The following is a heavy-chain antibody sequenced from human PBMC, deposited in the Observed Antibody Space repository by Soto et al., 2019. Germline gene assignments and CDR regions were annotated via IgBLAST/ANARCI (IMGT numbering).Heavy chain of an antibody. CDR3: AREAVVPAAMLYYYSGMDV. D-gene: IGHD2-2*01. V-gene: IGHV3-33*01. J-gene: IGHJ6*02. Sequence: GALRLSCAASGFTFSSYGMHWVRQAPGKGLEWVAVIWYDGSNKYYADSVKGRFTISRDNSKNTLYLQMNSLRAEDTAVYYCAREAVVPAAMLYYYSGMDVWGQGTTVTVSS. CDR1: GFTFSSYG. CDR2: IWYDGSNK.